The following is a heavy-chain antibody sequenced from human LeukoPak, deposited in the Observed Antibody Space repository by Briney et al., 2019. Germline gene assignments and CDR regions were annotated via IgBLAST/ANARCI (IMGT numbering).Heavy chain of an antibody. CDR1: GFTFSNFH. D-gene: IGHD1-20*01. J-gene: IGHJ4*02. Sequence: GGSLRLSCAASGFTFSNFHMTWVRQSPGKGLEWVSAISDSGGNTWYADSVKGRFTISRDNSKNTVYLQMNSLRAEDTAVYYCAKELRSISATTGFDYWGQGTLVTVSS. V-gene: IGHV3-23*01. CDR3: AKELRSISATTGFDY. CDR2: ISDSGGNT.